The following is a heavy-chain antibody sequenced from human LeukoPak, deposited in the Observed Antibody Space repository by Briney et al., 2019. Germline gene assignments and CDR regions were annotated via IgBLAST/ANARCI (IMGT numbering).Heavy chain of an antibody. CDR2: INPNSGGT. CDR1: GYTFTGYY. CDR3: GRAQGGSYRYNY. Sequence: GASVKVSCKASGYTFTGYYMHWVRQAPGQGLEWMGWINPNSGGTNYAQKFQGRVTMTRDTSISTAYMELSRLRSDDTAVYYCGRAQGGSYRYNYWGQGTLVTVSS. V-gene: IGHV1-2*02. D-gene: IGHD3-16*02. J-gene: IGHJ4*02.